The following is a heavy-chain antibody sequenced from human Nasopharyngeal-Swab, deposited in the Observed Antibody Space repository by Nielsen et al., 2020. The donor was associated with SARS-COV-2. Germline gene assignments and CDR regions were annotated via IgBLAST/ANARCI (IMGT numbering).Heavy chain of an antibody. CDR1: FGSFSGYY. J-gene: IGHJ5*02. CDR3: ARVADCSGGSCDGWFDP. V-gene: IGHV4-34*01. Sequence: SQTLSLTCAVYFGSFSGYYWSWIRQPPGKGLEWIGEINHSGSTNYNPSLKSRVTISVDTSKNQFSLKLSSVTAADTAVYYCARVADCSGGSCDGWFDPWGQRTLVTVSS. CDR2: INHSGST. D-gene: IGHD2-15*01.